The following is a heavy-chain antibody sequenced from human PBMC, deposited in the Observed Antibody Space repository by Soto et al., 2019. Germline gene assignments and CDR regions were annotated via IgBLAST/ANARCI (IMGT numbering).Heavy chain of an antibody. V-gene: IGHV4-59*01. CDR1: GGSFSGYY. CDR3: ARRNYGDYFDY. D-gene: IGHD4-17*01. Sequence: PSETLSLTCAVYGGSFSGYYWSWIRQSPGKGLDYLGFIYYSGHTNYNPSHKSRVTISVDTSKNQFSLKVTSVTAADTAVYYCARRNYGDYFDYWGQGALVTVSS. J-gene: IGHJ4*02. CDR2: IYYSGHT.